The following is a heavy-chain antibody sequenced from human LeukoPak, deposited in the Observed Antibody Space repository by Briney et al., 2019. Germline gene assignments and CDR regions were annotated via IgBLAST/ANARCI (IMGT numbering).Heavy chain of an antibody. Sequence: ASVKVSCKASRYTFTSYDINWVRQATGQGLEWMGWMNPNSGNTGYAQKFQGRVTMTRNTSISTAYMELSSLRSEDTAVYYCARSWAAAYYYYGMDVWGQGTTVTVSS. V-gene: IGHV1-8*01. J-gene: IGHJ6*02. D-gene: IGHD6-13*01. CDR2: MNPNSGNT. CDR1: RYTFTSYD. CDR3: ARSWAAAYYYYGMDV.